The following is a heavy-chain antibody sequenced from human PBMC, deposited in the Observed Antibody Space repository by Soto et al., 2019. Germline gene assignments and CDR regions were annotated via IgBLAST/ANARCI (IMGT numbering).Heavy chain of an antibody. D-gene: IGHD2-15*01. CDR1: GGSFSGYY. J-gene: IGHJ4*02. CDR3: ARHTPAISISDH. V-gene: IGHV4-34*01. Sequence: SETLSLTCAVYGGSFSGYYWSWIRQPPGKGLEWIGEINHSGSTNYNPSLKSRVTISVDTSKNQFSLKLSSVTAADTAVYYCARHTPAISISDHWGQGTLVTVAS. CDR2: INHSGST.